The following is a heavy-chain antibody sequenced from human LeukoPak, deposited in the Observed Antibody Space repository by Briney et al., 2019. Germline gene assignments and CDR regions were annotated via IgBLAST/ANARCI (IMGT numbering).Heavy chain of an antibody. CDR3: AKDGEWTFDI. V-gene: IGHV3-30*02. Sequence: PGGSLRLSCAASGFTFSVFAMHWVRQAPGEGLEWVAFIGRDATTKYYADSVKGRFIISGDSSYNTAYLQMNSLRAEDTAIYYCAKDGEWTFDIWGQGTMVTVSS. J-gene: IGHJ3*02. D-gene: IGHD3-3*01. CDR1: GFTFSVFA. CDR2: IGRDATTK.